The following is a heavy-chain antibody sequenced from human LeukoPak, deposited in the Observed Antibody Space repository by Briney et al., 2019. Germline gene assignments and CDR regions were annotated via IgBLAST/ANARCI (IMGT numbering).Heavy chain of an antibody. CDR1: GYSFGTYY. J-gene: IGHJ6*03. CDR2: INPNTGAT. Sequence: ASVKVSCKSSGYSFGTYYMHWLRQAPGQRLEWMGSINPNTGATNYAQKFQGRVTMTRDTSISTAYMELSRLRSDDTAVYYCARVTGDFWSGYWPYYYYYYMDVWGKGTTVTVSS. D-gene: IGHD3-3*01. V-gene: IGHV1-2*02. CDR3: ARVTGDFWSGYWPYYYYYYMDV.